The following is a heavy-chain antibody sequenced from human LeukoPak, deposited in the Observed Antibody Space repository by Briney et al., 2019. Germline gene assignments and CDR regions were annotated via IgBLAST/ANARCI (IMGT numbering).Heavy chain of an antibody. J-gene: IGHJ6*03. CDR3: ARVWAVDTAMVSYYYYMDV. Sequence: SVKVSCKASGGTFGSYAISWVRQAPGQGLEWMGGIIPIFGTANYAQKFQGRVTITADKSTSTAYMELSSLRSEDTAVYYCARVWAVDTAMVSYYYYMDVWGKGTTVTVSS. V-gene: IGHV1-69*06. CDR2: IIPIFGTA. CDR1: GGTFGSYA. D-gene: IGHD5-18*01.